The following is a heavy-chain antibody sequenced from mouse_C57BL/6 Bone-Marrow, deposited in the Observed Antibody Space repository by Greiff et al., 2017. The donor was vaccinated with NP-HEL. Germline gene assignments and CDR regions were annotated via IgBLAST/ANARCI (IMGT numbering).Heavy chain of an antibody. CDR1: GFTFSSYA. CDR3: ARVYYDYDLYAMDY. Sequence: DVQLVESGGGLVKPGGSLKLSCAASGFTFSSYAMSWVRQTPEKRLEWVATISDGGSYTYYPDNVKGRFTISRDNAKNNLYLQMSHLKSEDTAMYYCARVYYDYDLYAMDYWGQGTSVTVSS. D-gene: IGHD2-4*01. CDR2: ISDGGSYT. J-gene: IGHJ4*01. V-gene: IGHV5-4*01.